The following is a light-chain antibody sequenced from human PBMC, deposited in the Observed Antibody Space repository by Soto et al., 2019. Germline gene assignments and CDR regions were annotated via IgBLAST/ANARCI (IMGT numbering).Light chain of an antibody. Sequence: DIQMTQSPSTLSASVGDRVTITCRASQSISTRLAWYQQKPGKAPKLLIYDASSLESGVPSRFSGSGSGTDYTLTISSLEPEDFAVYYCQQRSNWPPITFGQGTRLEI. J-gene: IGKJ5*01. CDR2: DAS. CDR1: QSISTR. CDR3: QQRSNWPPIT. V-gene: IGKV1-5*01.